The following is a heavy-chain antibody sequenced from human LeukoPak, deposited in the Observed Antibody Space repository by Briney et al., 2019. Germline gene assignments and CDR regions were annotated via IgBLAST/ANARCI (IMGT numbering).Heavy chain of an antibody. CDR3: ARFDCSGGSCYSGY. CDR2: IYYSGST. Sequence: SETLSLTCTVPGGSISSGGYYWSWIRQHPGKGLEWIGYIYYSGSTYYNPSLKSRVTISVDTSKNQFSLKLSSVTAADTAVYYCARFDCSGGSCYSGYWGQGTLVTVSS. CDR1: GGSISSGGYY. J-gene: IGHJ4*02. V-gene: IGHV4-31*03. D-gene: IGHD2-15*01.